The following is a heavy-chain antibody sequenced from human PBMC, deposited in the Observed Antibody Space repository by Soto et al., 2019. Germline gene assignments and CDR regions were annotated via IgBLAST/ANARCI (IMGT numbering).Heavy chain of an antibody. V-gene: IGHV1-8*01. CDR3: ARGLEVRGVVWFDP. Sequence: QVQLVQSGAEVKKPGASVKVSCKASGYTFTSYDINWVRQATGQGLEWMGWMNPNSGNTGYAQKFQGRVTMTRKTSISTAYMELSSLRSEDTAVYYCARGLEVRGVVWFDPWGQGTLVTVSS. CDR1: GYTFTSYD. J-gene: IGHJ5*02. CDR2: MNPNSGNT. D-gene: IGHD3-10*01.